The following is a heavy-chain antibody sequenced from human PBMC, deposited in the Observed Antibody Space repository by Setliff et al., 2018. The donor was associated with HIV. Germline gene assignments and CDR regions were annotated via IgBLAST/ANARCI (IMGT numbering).Heavy chain of an antibody. Sequence: RLSCAASGFTFSSYSMNWVRQAPGKGLEWVSSISSSSSYIYYADSVKGRFTISRDNAKNSLYLQMNSLRAEDTAVYYCARDRGPYYDILTGYYDYWGQGTLVTVSS. D-gene: IGHD3-9*01. CDR1: GFTFSSYS. J-gene: IGHJ4*02. V-gene: IGHV3-21*01. CDR3: ARDRGPYYDILTGYYDY. CDR2: ISSSSSYI.